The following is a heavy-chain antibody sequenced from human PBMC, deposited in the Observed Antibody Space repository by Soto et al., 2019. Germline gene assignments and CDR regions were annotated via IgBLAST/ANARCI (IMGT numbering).Heavy chain of an antibody. Sequence: PAETLSLTCTVSGGSISSGGYYWSWIRQHPGKGLEWIGYIYYSGRTYYNPSLHTRDSIAVDTTENQFSLKLTSVTAADTSVYYCARGSFTSASSGFDPWGQGTLVTVSS. D-gene: IGHD3-10*01. J-gene: IGHJ5*02. CDR3: ARGSFTSASSGFDP. V-gene: IGHV4-31*03. CDR1: GGSISSGGYY. CDR2: IYYSGRT.